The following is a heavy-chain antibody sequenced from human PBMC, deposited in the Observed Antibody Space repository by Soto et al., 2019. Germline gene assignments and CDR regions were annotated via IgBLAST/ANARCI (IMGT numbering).Heavy chain of an antibody. V-gene: IGHV3-7*03. Sequence: ESGGGLVQPGGSLRLSCATSGLTFSKYWMTWVRQAPGKGLEWVATIKHGGSEKSNLDSVEGRFTISRDNAKNSLSLQMNSLRVEDTAVYFCASVPGSPGYHGLDVWGQGTTVTVSS. J-gene: IGHJ6*02. CDR3: ASVPGSPGYHGLDV. CDR2: IKHGGSEK. CDR1: GLTFSKYW. D-gene: IGHD6-19*01.